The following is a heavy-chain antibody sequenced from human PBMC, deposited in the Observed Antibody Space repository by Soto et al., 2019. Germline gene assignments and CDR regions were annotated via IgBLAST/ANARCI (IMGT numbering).Heavy chain of an antibody. CDR1: GGSISSYY. CDR2: IYYSGST. Sequence: SETLSLTCTVSGGSISSYYWSWIRQPPGKGLEWIGYIYYSGSTNYNPSLKSRVTISVDTSKNQFSLKLSSVTAAYTAVYYCASSWWELDAFVIWGQGTMVTVSS. J-gene: IGHJ3*02. CDR3: ASSWWELDAFVI. V-gene: IGHV4-59*01. D-gene: IGHD1-26*01.